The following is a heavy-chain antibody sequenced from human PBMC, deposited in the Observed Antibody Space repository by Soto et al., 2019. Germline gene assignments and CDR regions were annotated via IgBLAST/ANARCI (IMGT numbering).Heavy chain of an antibody. V-gene: IGHV3-33*01. CDR1: EFTFSNYG. J-gene: IGHJ6*02. CDR3: ARDDEYSGNGLDV. CDR2: ILNDGSNR. Sequence: QVQLVESGGGVVQPGRSLRLSCAASEFTFSNYGMHWVRQAPGKGLEWVAVILNDGSNRYHADSVKDRFTISRDNSKNTLFLQTNRLSAEDTAVYYCARDDEYSGNGLDVWGQGTTVTVS. D-gene: IGHD3-10*01.